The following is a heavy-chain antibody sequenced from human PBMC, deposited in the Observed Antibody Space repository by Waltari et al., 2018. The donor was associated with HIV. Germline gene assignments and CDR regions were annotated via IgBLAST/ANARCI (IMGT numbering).Heavy chain of an antibody. CDR1: GFTVSFNY. CDR3: ARDPRSSGYYVVDV. CDR2: IDSGCSR. D-gene: IGHD1-26*01. V-gene: IGHV3-53*01. Sequence: EVQLVESGGGLIETGGSLRLSCAASGFTVSFNYMSWVRQAPGKGLEWVSVIDSGCSRYYADAVKGRFTIARNNSNNTVSLHMNILSAEDTAVYYCARDPRSSGYYVVDVWGQGTAVTVSS. J-gene: IGHJ6*02.